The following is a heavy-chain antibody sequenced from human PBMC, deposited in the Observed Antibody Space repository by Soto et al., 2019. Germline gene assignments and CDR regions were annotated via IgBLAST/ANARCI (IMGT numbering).Heavy chain of an antibody. CDR2: INHSGST. D-gene: IGHD3-3*01. Sequence: PSETLSLTWAGYGGAFIGYYWSWIRQPPGKGLEWIGEINHSGSTNYNPSLKSRVTIPVDTSKNQFSLKLSSVTAADTAVYYCAREAIFGVVMEVDYGMDVWGQGTTVTVSS. V-gene: IGHV4-34*01. J-gene: IGHJ6*02. CDR3: AREAIFGVVMEVDYGMDV. CDR1: GGAFIGYY.